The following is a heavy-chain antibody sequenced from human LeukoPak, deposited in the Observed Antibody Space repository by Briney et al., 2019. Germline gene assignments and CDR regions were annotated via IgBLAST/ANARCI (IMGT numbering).Heavy chain of an antibody. CDR2: MNPNSGNT. Sequence: ASVKVSCKASGYTFTSYDINWVRQAPGQGLEWTGWMNPNSGNTGYAQKFQGRVTMTRNTSISTAYMELSSLRSEDTAVYYCARPTYYDFWSGWDAFDIWGQGTMVTVSS. V-gene: IGHV1-8*01. CDR3: ARPTYYDFWSGWDAFDI. D-gene: IGHD3-3*01. J-gene: IGHJ3*02. CDR1: GYTFTSYD.